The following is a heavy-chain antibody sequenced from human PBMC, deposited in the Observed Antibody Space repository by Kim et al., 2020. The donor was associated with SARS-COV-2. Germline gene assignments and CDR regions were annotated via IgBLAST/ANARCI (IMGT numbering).Heavy chain of an antibody. Sequence: YLDSLKGRCTISRDDAKSSLSLQMDSLRVEDTAMYYCASAGYYYDTRDFDYWGQGTLVTVSS. D-gene: IGHD3-22*01. V-gene: IGHV3-7*03. CDR3: ASAGYYYDTRDFDY. J-gene: IGHJ4*02.